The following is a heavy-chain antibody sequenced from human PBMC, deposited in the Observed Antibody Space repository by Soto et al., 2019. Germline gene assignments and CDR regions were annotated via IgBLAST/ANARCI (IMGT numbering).Heavy chain of an antibody. CDR3: ARGQWLEFDY. CDR1: GGSIRRGAYV. Sequence: TLSLTRPVSGGSIRRGAYVLTLIRQLPGKGLEWMGYIYFSGGAYYNPSLKSRLTMSVDTSKNQFSLQLNSVTPDDTAVYYCARGQWLEFDYWGQGALVTVSS. J-gene: IGHJ4*02. CDR2: IYFSGGA. V-gene: IGHV4-30-4*08. D-gene: IGHD6-19*01.